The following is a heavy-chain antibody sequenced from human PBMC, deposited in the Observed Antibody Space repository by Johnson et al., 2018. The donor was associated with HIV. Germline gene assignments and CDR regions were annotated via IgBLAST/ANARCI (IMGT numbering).Heavy chain of an antibody. CDR3: ARDRRVAAITYAFDF. Sequence: QVQLVESGGGLVQPGRSLRLSCAASGFSFSSYAMNWVRQAPGKGLEWVALMSYDGSNKFYADSLKGRFTVSRDISKNTLYLQINGLSAEDTAVYYCARDRRVAAITYAFDFWGQGTMVTVSS. V-gene: IGHV3-30*04. CDR1: GFSFSSYA. J-gene: IGHJ3*01. CDR2: MSYDGSNK. D-gene: IGHD6-13*01.